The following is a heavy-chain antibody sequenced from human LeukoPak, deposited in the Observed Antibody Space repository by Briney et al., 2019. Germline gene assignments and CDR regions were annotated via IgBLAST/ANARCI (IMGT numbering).Heavy chain of an antibody. V-gene: IGHV4-34*01. CDR1: GGSFSGYY. J-gene: IGHJ4*02. D-gene: IGHD2-8*01. CDR3: ARGVYLGNGYYFDY. Sequence: SETLSLTCAVYGGSFSGYYWSWIRQPPGKGLEWIGEINHSGSTNYNPSLKSRVTISVDPSKNQFSLKLSSVTAADTAMYYCARGVYLGNGYYFDYWGQGTLVTVSS. CDR2: INHSGST.